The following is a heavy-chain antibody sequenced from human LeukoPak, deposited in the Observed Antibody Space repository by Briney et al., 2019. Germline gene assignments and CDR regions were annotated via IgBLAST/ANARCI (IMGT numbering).Heavy chain of an antibody. CDR3: ARDISQPGAQGY. J-gene: IGHJ4*02. CDR2: ISSSSSTI. CDR1: GFTFSSYR. D-gene: IGHD3-10*01. V-gene: IGHV3-48*01. Sequence: GGSLRLSCAASGFTFSSYRMNWVRQAPGKGLEWVSYISSSSSTIYYADAVKVLFTISRDNAKNSLYLQMNSLRAEDTAVYYCARDISQPGAQGYWGQGTLVTVSS.